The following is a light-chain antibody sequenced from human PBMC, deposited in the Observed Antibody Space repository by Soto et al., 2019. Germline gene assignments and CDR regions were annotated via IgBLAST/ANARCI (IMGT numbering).Light chain of an antibody. Sequence: DIQMTQSPSSLSASVGDRVTITCRASQGISNYLAWYQQKPGKVPKLLIYAASTLQSGVPSRFSGSGSGTDFTLIISSLPTEDDATYYFQKFNSAPFTFGPGTTVDIK. CDR3: QKFNSAPFT. CDR1: QGISNY. V-gene: IGKV1-27*01. J-gene: IGKJ3*01. CDR2: AAS.